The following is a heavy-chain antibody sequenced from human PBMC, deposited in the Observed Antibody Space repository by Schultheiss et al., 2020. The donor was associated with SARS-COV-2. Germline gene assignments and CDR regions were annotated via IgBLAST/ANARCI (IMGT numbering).Heavy chain of an antibody. V-gene: IGHV1-2*04. CDR3: AKDLSDYHDWRLYYYGMDV. Sequence: ASVKVSCKASGYTFTGYYMHWVRQAPGQGLEWMGWINPNSGGTNYAQKFQGWVTMTRDTSISTAYMELSRLRSDDTAVYYCAKDLSDYHDWRLYYYGMDVWGQGTTVTVSS. J-gene: IGHJ6*02. CDR1: GYTFTGYY. CDR2: INPNSGGT. D-gene: IGHD4-17*01.